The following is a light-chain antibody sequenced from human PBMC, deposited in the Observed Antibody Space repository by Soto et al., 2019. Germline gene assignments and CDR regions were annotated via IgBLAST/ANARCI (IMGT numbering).Light chain of an antibody. CDR2: KAS. J-gene: IGKJ1*01. V-gene: IGKV1-5*03. Sequence: DIQMTQSPSTLSASVGDRVTITCRASQSISSWLAWYQQKPGKAPKLLIYKASSLESGVPSRFSGSGSGTEFTLTISSLQPDEFATYYCQQYNSDSRTFGQGTKVDIK. CDR3: QQYNSDSRT. CDR1: QSISSW.